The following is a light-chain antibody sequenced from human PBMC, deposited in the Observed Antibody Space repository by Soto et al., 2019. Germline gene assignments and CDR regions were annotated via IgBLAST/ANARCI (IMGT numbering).Light chain of an antibody. CDR3: QHCSISPLT. J-gene: IGKJ2*01. CDR2: GAS. CDR1: QSVSSSY. V-gene: IGKV3-20*01. Sequence: EIVLTQSPGTLSLSPGERATVSCRASQSVSSSYLAWYQQKPGQAPRLLIYGASSRATGIPDRFSGSGSGTDFTRIISRVEPEDFAVYCCQHCSISPLTFGQGTKLET.